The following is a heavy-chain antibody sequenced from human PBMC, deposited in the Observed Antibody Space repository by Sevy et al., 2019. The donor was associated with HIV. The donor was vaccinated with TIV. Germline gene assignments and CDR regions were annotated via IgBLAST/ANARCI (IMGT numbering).Heavy chain of an antibody. D-gene: IGHD3-16*01. CDR3: ARERMVTLRPDYYYYGMDV. J-gene: IGHJ6*02. V-gene: IGHV3-7*01. Sequence: GGSLRLSCAASGFTFSSYWMSWVRQAPGKGLEWVANIKQDGSEKYYVDSVKGRFTISRDNAKNSLYLQMNSLRAEDTAVYYCARERMVTLRPDYYYYGMDVWGQGTTVTVSS. CDR2: IKQDGSEK. CDR1: GFTFSSYW.